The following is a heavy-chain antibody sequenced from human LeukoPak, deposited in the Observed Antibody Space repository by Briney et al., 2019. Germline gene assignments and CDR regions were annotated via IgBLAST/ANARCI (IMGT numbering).Heavy chain of an antibody. CDR3: ARDRRILWFGELFPNY. D-gene: IGHD3-10*01. CDR1: GYTFTSYG. CDR2: ISAYNGNT. J-gene: IGHJ4*02. Sequence: ASVKVSCKASGYTFTSYGISWVRQAPGQGLEWMGWISAYNGNTNYAQKLQGRVTMTTDTSTSTAYVELRSLRSDDTAVYYCARDRRILWFGELFPNYWGQGTLVTVSS. V-gene: IGHV1-18*01.